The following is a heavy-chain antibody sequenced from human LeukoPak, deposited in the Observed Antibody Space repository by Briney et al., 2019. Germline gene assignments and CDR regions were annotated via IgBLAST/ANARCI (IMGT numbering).Heavy chain of an antibody. CDR3: ARAACGGNWDY. CDR1: GFTFSSYS. J-gene: IGHJ4*02. CDR2: ISSNGGST. Sequence: GGSLRLSCAAAGFTFSSYSMVWVRQAPGKGLEYVSAISSNGGSTYYANSVKGRFTISRDNSKNTLFLQMGSLRGEDMAVYYCARAACGGNWDYWGQGTLVTVSS. D-gene: IGHD4-23*01. V-gene: IGHV3-64*01.